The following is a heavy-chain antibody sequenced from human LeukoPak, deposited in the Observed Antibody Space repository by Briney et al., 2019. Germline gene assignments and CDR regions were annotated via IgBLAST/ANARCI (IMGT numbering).Heavy chain of an antibody. Sequence: GGSLRLSCAASGFTFRDYHMSWIRQAPGKGLEWVAYIVGSSSYTNYADSVKGRFTISRDYGENSLYLQMNSLRDEDTAVYYCARWGGTGSLYSWGQGTLVTVSS. J-gene: IGHJ4*02. V-gene: IGHV3-11*06. CDR2: IVGSSSYT. D-gene: IGHD1-1*01. CDR1: GFTFRDYH. CDR3: ARWGGTGSLYS.